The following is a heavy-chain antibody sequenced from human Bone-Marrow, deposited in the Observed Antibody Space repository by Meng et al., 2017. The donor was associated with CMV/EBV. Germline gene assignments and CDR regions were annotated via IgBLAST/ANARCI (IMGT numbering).Heavy chain of an antibody. D-gene: IGHD3-3*01. CDR2: IYYSGST. J-gene: IGHJ3*02. CDR1: GGSISSSSYY. V-gene: IGHV4-39*07. Sequence: GSLSLTCTVPGGSISSSSYYWGWIRQPPGKGLEWIGSIYYSGSTYYNPSLKSRVTISVDTSKNQFSLKLSSVTSADTAVYYCARITIFGVVHDAFDIWGQGTMVTVSS. CDR3: ARITIFGVVHDAFDI.